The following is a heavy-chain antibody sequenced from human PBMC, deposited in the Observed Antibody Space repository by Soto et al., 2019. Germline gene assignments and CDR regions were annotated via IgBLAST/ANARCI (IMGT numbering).Heavy chain of an antibody. CDR3: ARDKTKGYFDY. CDR2: INPSGGST. V-gene: IGHV1-46*01. D-gene: IGHD1-1*01. CDR1: GGTFSSYA. Sequence: ASVKVSCKASGGTFSSYAISWVRQAPGQGLEWMGIINPSGGSTSYAQKFQGRVTMTRDTSTSTVYMELSSLRSEDTAVYYCARDKTKGYFDYWGQGTLVTVSS. J-gene: IGHJ4*02.